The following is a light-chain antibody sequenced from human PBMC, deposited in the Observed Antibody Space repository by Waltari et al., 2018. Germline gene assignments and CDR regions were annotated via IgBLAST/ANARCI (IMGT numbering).Light chain of an antibody. CDR1: SSDVGGYNY. J-gene: IGLJ2*01. CDR2: EVS. Sequence: QSALTQPASVSRSPGQSITISCTGTSSDVGGYNYVSWYQRHPGKAPKLMIYEVSNRPSGVSNRFSGSKSGNTASLTISGLQAEDEADYYCSSYTSSSTLDVVFGGGTKLTVL. V-gene: IGLV2-14*01. CDR3: SSYTSSSTLDVV.